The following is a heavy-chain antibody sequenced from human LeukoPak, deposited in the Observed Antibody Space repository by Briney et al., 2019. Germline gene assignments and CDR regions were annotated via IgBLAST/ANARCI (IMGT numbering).Heavy chain of an antibody. J-gene: IGHJ6*02. CDR2: ISAHNGDT. Sequence: ASVKVSCKASGFTFTIYGFTWVRQAPGQGLEWMGWISAHNGDTKYAQKVQDRVTMTTDTSTSTAYMELRSLRSDDTAVYYCARAYMDVWGQGTTVTVSS. CDR1: GFTFTIYG. V-gene: IGHV1-18*01. CDR3: ARAYMDV.